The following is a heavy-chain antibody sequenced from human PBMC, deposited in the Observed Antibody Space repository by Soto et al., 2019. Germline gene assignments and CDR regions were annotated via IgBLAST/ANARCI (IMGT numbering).Heavy chain of an antibody. V-gene: IGHV3-74*01. CDR3: ARDWYYYDTSDHFSADAFDI. D-gene: IGHD3-22*01. Sequence: EVQVVESGGGLVQPGGSLRLSCAASGFTSSSYWMHWVRQAPGKGLVWVSRISNDGTSTNYADSVKGRFTISRDNAKNTVYLEMNSLRAEDTAVYYCARDWYYYDTSDHFSADAFDIWGQGTTVTVSS. CDR1: GFTSSSYW. CDR2: ISNDGTST. J-gene: IGHJ3*02.